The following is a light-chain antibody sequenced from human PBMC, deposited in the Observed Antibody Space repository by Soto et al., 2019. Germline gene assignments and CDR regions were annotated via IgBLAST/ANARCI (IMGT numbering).Light chain of an antibody. V-gene: IGLV2-8*01. J-gene: IGLJ1*01. CDR3: SSYAGNSRYV. CDR1: SSDVGGYNY. Sequence: QSVLTQPPSASGSPGQSVTISCTGTSSDVGGYNYVSWFQQHPGKAPKLIIYEVSKRPSGVPDRLSGFKYGNTASLTVSGLQAEDEADYYCSSYAGNSRYVFGTGTKVTVL. CDR2: EVS.